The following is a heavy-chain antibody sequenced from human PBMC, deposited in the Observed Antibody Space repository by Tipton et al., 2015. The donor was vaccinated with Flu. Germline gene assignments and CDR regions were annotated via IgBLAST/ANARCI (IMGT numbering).Heavy chain of an antibody. D-gene: IGHD4-11*01. CDR1: GYTFTGYY. V-gene: IGHV1-2*02. Sequence: QLVQSGAEVKRPGASVKVSCKASGYTFTGYYMHWVRQAPGQGLEWMGWINPNSGGTNYAQKFQGRVTMTRDTSISTAYMELSRLRSDDTAVYYCASMTTVTSGDYYGMDVWGQGTTVTVSS. CDR3: ASMTTVTSGDYYGMDV. CDR2: INPNSGGT. J-gene: IGHJ6*02.